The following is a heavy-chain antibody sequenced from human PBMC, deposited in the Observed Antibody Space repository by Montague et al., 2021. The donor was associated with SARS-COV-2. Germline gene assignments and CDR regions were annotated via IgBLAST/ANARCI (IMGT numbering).Heavy chain of an antibody. CDR2: IYYSGST. V-gene: IGHV4-59*08. CDR3: ARHALRDSNGVWAVDFDY. CDR1: DGSISSYY. D-gene: IGHD3-3*01. Sequence: SETLSLTCTVSDGSISSYYWSWIRQPPGKGLEWTGYIYYSGSTNYNPSLKRRVTISVDTSKNQLSLKLSSVTAADTAVYYCARHALRDSNGVWAVDFDYWGQGTLVTVSS. J-gene: IGHJ4*02.